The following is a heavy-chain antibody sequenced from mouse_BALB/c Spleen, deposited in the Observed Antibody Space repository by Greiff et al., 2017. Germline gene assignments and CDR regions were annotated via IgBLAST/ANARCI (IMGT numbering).Heavy chain of an antibody. CDR1: GFTFTDYY. J-gene: IGHJ4*01. Sequence: EVHLVESGGGLVQPGGSLRLSCATSGFTFTDYYMSWVRQPPGKALEWLGFIRNKANGYTTEYSASVKGRFTISRDNSQSILYLQMNTLRAEDSATYYCARDWTGAMDYWGQGTSVTVSS. CDR2: IRNKANGYTT. CDR3: ARDWTGAMDY. V-gene: IGHV7-3*02.